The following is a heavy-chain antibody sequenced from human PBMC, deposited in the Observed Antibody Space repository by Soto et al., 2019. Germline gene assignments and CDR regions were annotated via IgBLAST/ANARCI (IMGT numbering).Heavy chain of an antibody. V-gene: IGHV1-2*02. CDR1: GYMFNGYD. CDR2: INPNSGVT. CDR3: AREVTMVRGARVYGMDV. D-gene: IGHD3-10*01. Sequence: GASVKVSCKASGYMFNGYDMHWVRQAPGQGLEWMGWINPNSGVTNYGQKFQGRVTMTRDLTISTAYMELSGLRSDDTAVYYCAREVTMVRGARVYGMDVWGQGTTVTVSS. J-gene: IGHJ6*02.